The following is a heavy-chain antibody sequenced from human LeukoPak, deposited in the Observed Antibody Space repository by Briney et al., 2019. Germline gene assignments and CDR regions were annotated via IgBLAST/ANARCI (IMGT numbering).Heavy chain of an antibody. CDR2: IKRDGSEK. J-gene: IGHJ4*02. V-gene: IGHV3-7*01. CDR1: GFTFSNSW. CDR3: EGSPGY. Sequence: PGGSLRLSCAASGFTFSNSWMSWVRQAPGKGLEWVANIKRDGSEKYYVDSVKGRFTISRDNAKSSLFLQMNSLRADDTAVYYCEGSPGYWGQGTLVTVPS.